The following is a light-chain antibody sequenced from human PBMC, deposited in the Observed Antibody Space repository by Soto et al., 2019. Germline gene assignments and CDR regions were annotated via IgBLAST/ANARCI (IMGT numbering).Light chain of an antibody. CDR1: SGSIASNY. V-gene: IGLV6-57*04. J-gene: IGLJ2*01. CDR3: QSYDSSNPHVI. Sequence: NFMLTQPHSVSESPGKTVTMSCTRSSGSIASNYVQWYQQRPGSAPTTVIYEDDQRPSGVPDRFSGSLDRSSNSASLTISGLKTEDEADYYCQSYDSSNPHVIFGGGTKLTVL. CDR2: EDD.